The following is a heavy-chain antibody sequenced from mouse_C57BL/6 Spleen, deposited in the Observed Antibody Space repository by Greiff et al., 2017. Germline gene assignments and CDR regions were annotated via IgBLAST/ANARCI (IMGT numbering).Heavy chain of an antibody. Sequence: VQLVESGAELVKPGASVKMSCKASGYTFTTYPIEWMKQNHGKSLEWIGNFHPYNDDTKYNEKFKGKATLTVEKSSSTVYLELSRLTSDDSAVYYCARGYYGSSYHFDYWGQGTTLTVSS. D-gene: IGHD1-1*01. CDR1: GYTFTTYP. J-gene: IGHJ2*01. CDR3: ARGYYGSSYHFDY. CDR2: FHPYNDDT. V-gene: IGHV1-47*01.